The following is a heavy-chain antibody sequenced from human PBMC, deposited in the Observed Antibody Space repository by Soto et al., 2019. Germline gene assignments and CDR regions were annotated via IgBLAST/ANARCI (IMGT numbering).Heavy chain of an antibody. CDR3: ATIPATTILTDY. Sequence: SSETLSLTCTVSGGSISDYYWSWIRQPPGKGLEWIGEINHSGSTYYNPSLKSRVTISVDTSKNQFSLKLSSVTAADTAVYYCATIPATTILTDYWGQGTLVTVSS. V-gene: IGHV4-34*01. J-gene: IGHJ4*02. CDR2: INHSGST. CDR1: GGSISDYY. D-gene: IGHD2-2*02.